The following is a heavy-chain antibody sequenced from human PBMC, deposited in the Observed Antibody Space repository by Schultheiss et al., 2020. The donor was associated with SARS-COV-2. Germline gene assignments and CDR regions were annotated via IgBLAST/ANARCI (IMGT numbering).Heavy chain of an antibody. D-gene: IGHD3-9*01. CDR3: AREKGYYGILTGLGYYFDY. Sequence: SETLSLTCTVSGGSISSSSYYWGWIRQPPGKGLEWIGEINHSGSTNYNPSLKSRVTISVDTSKNQFSLKLSSVTAADTAVYYCAREKGYYGILTGLGYYFDYWGQGALVTVSS. CDR2: INHSGST. J-gene: IGHJ4*02. CDR1: GGSISSSSYY. V-gene: IGHV4-39*07.